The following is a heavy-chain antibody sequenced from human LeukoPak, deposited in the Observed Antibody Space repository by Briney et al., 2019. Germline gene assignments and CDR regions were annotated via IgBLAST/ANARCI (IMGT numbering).Heavy chain of an antibody. V-gene: IGHV3-30-3*01. D-gene: IGHD4-17*01. CDR2: ISYDGSNK. CDR1: RFTFSSYA. J-gene: IGHJ5*02. Sequence: QPGRSLRLSCAASRFTFSSYAMHWVRQAPSKGLEWVAVISYDGSNKYYADSVKGRFTISRDNSKNTLYLQMNSLRAEDTAVYYCSLRFWFDPWGQGTLVTVSS. CDR3: SLRFWFDP.